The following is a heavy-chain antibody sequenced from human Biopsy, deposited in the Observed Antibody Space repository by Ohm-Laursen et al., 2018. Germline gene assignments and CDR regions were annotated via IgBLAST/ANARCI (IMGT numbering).Heavy chain of an antibody. D-gene: IGHD2-15*01. CDR3: AREAIGYQLPCDD. Sequence: SSVKVSCKSSTGTFASYGVTWVRQAPGQGLEWMGRIIPILRTTTYAPKFQGRVTFTADKSSSTAYLELSSLTSEDAAMFYCAREAIGYQLPCDDWGQGTLVTVSS. CDR2: IIPILRTT. CDR1: TGTFASYG. V-gene: IGHV1-69*04. J-gene: IGHJ4*02.